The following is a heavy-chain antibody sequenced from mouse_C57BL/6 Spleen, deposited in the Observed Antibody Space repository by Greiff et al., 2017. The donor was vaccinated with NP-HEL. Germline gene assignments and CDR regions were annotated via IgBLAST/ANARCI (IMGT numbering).Heavy chain of an antibody. CDR1: GYTFTDYY. CDR2: INPNNGGT. CDR3: AIPLTAPYAMDY. D-gene: IGHD4-1*01. V-gene: IGHV1-26*01. J-gene: IGHJ4*01. Sequence: EVQLQQSGPELVKPGASVKISCKASGYTFTDYYMNWVKQSHGKSLEWIGDINPNNGGTSYNQKFKGKATLTVDKSSSTAYMELRSLTSEDSAVYYCAIPLTAPYAMDYWGQGTSVTVSS.